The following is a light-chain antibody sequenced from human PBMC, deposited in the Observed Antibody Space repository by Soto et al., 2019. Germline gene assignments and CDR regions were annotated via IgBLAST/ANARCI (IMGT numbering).Light chain of an antibody. CDR2: DAS. V-gene: IGKV3-11*01. Sequence: EIVLTKAPATLSLSPGERATLSCRASQSVSSFLAWYQQKPGRAARLLIYDASNRATGIPARFSGSGSGTDFTLTISSLEPEDFAVYYCQQRSNWPRVTFGPGTKVDIK. CDR1: QSVSSF. CDR3: QQRSNWPRVT. J-gene: IGKJ3*01.